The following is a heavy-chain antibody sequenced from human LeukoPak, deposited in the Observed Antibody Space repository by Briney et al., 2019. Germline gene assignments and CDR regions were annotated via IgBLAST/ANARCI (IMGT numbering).Heavy chain of an antibody. J-gene: IGHJ4*02. CDR1: GFTFSDYG. CDR2: IWPDGSDK. CDR3: VRASASFDF. V-gene: IGHV3-33*01. Sequence: GGSLRLSCETSGFTFSDYGIHWVRQAPGKGLEWVAVIWPDGSDKYYADSVRGRFTISRENSKNRLYLRMNSLRVDDTAVYYFVRASASFDFWGQGTLVTVSS.